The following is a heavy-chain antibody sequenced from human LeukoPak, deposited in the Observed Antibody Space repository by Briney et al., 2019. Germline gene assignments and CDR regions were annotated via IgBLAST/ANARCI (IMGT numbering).Heavy chain of an antibody. D-gene: IGHD5-24*01. CDR2: IYASGIT. Sequence: PSQTLSLTCTVSGGSITTGSYYWSWIRQPAGKGLEFIGRIYASGITNYSPSLKSRVTMSADMSKNQFSLQLSSVTPDDTAVYYCSRGWLQQGFDYWGQGTLVTVSS. CDR1: GGSITTGSYY. V-gene: IGHV4-61*02. CDR3: SRGWLQQGFDY. J-gene: IGHJ4*02.